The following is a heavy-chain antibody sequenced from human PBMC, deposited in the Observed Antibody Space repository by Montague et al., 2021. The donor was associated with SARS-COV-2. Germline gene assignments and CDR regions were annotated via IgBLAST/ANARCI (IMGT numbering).Heavy chain of an antibody. CDR1: GFMFHLYA. J-gene: IGHJ4*02. D-gene: IGHD3-22*01. CDR3: ARTYHYDSSGFPGPYYFDF. CDR2: ISYDGSNE. V-gene: IGHV3-30*17. Sequence: SLRLSCAASGFMFHLYAMRWVRQAPGQGLEWVAVISYDGSNEFYADSVQGRFTISRDNSGNTVSLQMHSLRAEDTAVYYCARTYHYDSSGFPGPYYFDFWGQGTPVTVSS.